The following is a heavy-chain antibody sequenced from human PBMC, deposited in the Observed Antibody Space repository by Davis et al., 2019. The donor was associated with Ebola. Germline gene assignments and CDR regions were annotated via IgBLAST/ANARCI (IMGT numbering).Heavy chain of an antibody. Sequence: ASVKVTCKASGYTFTSYGISWVRQPPGQGLEWLGWIRAYNGNTNYAQKLPGSVTITTDTSKRQAYMELRSLRSDDTAVYCCARDQRQKGIQLWLDYYYGMDVWGQGTTVTVSS. CDR1: GYTFTSYG. CDR2: IRAYNGNT. CDR3: ARDQRQKGIQLWLDYYYGMDV. V-gene: IGHV1-18*01. J-gene: IGHJ6*02. D-gene: IGHD5-18*01.